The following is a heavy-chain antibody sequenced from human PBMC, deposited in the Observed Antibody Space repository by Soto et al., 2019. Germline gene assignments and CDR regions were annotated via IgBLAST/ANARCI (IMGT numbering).Heavy chain of an antibody. V-gene: IGHV3-30*18. CDR2: ISYDGSNK. J-gene: IGHJ6*02. CDR1: GFTFSSYG. Sequence: PGGSLRLSCAASGFTFSSYGMHWVRQAPGKGLELVAVISYDGSNKYYADSVKGRFTISRDNSKNTLYLQMNSLRAEDTAVYYCAKDYYGSGNPNSSRYYYYGMDVWGQGTTVTVSS. CDR3: AKDYYGSGNPNSSRYYYYGMDV. D-gene: IGHD3-10*01.